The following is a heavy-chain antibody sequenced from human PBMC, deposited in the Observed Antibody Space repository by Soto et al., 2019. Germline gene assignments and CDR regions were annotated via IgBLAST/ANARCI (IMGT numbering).Heavy chain of an antibody. V-gene: IGHV4-61*01. Sequence: QVQLQESGPGLVKPSETLSLTCTVSGGSVSSGSYYWSWIRQPPGKGLEWIGYIYYSGSTNYNPSPKSRGTISVDTSKTQSSLKLSSVTAADTAVYYCARGIEGWYQGRSYYGMDVWGQGTTVTVSS. CDR2: IYYSGST. CDR1: GGSVSSGSYY. CDR3: ARGIEGWYQGRSYYGMDV. D-gene: IGHD6-19*01. J-gene: IGHJ6*02.